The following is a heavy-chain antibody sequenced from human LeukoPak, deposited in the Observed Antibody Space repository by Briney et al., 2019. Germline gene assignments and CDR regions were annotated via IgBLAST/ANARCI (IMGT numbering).Heavy chain of an antibody. CDR1: GFTFSSYW. CDR2: INSDGSST. J-gene: IGHJ3*02. CDR3: ARGYCSGGSCYGVGAFDI. V-gene: IGHV3-74*01. D-gene: IGHD2-15*01. Sequence: PGGSLRLSCAASGFTFSSYWMHWVRQAPGKGLVWVSRINSDGSSTSYADSVKGRFTISRDNAKNTLYLQMNSLRAEGTAVYYCARGYCSGGSCYGVGAFDIWGQGTMVTVSS.